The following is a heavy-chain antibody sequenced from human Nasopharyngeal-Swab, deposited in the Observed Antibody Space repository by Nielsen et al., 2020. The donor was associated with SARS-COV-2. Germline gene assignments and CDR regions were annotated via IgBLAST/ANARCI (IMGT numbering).Heavy chain of an antibody. Sequence: GGSLRLFCAASGFTFTNYAMHWVRQAPGKGPEWVAVVSDAGSTKYYADSLKGRLTISRDNSKNTLYLQMDSLRAEDTAVYYCAKASFEAGGVRLGYYFDSWGRGTLVTVSS. CDR1: GFTFTNYA. V-gene: IGHV3-30*04. D-gene: IGHD3-10*01. CDR3: AKASFEAGGVRLGYYFDS. CDR2: VSDAGSTK. J-gene: IGHJ4*02.